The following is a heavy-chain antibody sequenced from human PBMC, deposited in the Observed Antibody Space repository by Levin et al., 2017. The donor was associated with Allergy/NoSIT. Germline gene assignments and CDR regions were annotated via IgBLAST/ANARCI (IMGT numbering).Heavy chain of an antibody. CDR3: AKGFEEWLVPGLADY. CDR1: GFSFSSYG. CDR2: ISYDGRNK. V-gene: IGHV3-30*18. Sequence: SCAVAGFSFSSYGMHWVRQAPGKGLEWVAVISYDGRNKYYADSVKGRFTISRDNSKNTLYLQVKSLRTDDTAVYYCAKGFEEWLVPGLADYWGQGTLVTVSS. D-gene: IGHD6-19*01. J-gene: IGHJ4*02.